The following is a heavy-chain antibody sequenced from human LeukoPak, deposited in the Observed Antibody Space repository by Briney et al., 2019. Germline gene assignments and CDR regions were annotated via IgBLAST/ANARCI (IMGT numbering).Heavy chain of an antibody. Sequence: PGGSLRLSCAASGFTFSSHWMNWVRQAPGKGLEWVANIKQDGSEKYYVDSVKGRFTISRDNAKNSLYLQMNSLRAEDTAVYYCAKDQVGSSWYFDYWGQGTLVTVSS. D-gene: IGHD6-13*01. CDR3: AKDQVGSSWYFDY. V-gene: IGHV3-7*01. J-gene: IGHJ4*02. CDR2: IKQDGSEK. CDR1: GFTFSSHW.